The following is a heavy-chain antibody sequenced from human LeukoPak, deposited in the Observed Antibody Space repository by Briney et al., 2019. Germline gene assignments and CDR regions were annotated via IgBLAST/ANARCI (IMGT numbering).Heavy chain of an antibody. CDR1: GGTFSSYA. Sequence: SVKVSCKASGGTFSSYAISWVRQAPGQGLEWMGRIIPIIGIANYAQKFQGRVTITSDKSISTAYMELSSLRSEDTAVYYCARGRLGHIIVVDAGAMRNGMDIWGQGTTVTVSS. J-gene: IGHJ6*02. CDR2: IIPIIGIA. CDR3: ARGRLGHIIVVDAGAMRNGMDI. V-gene: IGHV1-69*04. D-gene: IGHD2-15*01.